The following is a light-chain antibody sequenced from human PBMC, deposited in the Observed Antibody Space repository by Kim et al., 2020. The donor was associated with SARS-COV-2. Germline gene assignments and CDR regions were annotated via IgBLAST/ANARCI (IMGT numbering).Light chain of an antibody. V-gene: IGKV2-28*01. CDR3: MQAVQNPYS. CDR1: QSLLLSNGYNY. Sequence: DPASISCRSSQSLLLSNGYNYLDWYLQKPGQSPQLLIYLGSYRASGVPDRFSGSGSGTDFTLKISRVEAEDVGVYYCMQAVQNPYSFGQGTKLEI. CDR2: LGS. J-gene: IGKJ2*03.